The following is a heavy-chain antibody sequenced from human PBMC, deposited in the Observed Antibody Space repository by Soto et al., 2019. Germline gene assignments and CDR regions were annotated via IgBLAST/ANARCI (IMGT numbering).Heavy chain of an antibody. CDR3: AKDSGSGGSCFDY. D-gene: IGHD2-15*01. J-gene: IGHJ4*02. Sequence: GASVKVSCKASGYTFTGYYMHWVRQAPGQGLEWMGWINPNSGGTSYAQSFQGRVTMTRDTSISTAYMELSRLRSDDTAVYYCAKDSGSGGSCFDYWAQGTLVTVSS. CDR2: INPNSGGT. CDR1: GYTFTGYY. V-gene: IGHV1-2*02.